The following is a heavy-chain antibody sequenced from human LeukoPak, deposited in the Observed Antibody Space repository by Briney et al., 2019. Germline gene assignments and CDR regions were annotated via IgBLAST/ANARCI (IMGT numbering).Heavy chain of an antibody. CDR2: IKQDGSEK. D-gene: IGHD3-22*01. CDR3: ARDLYRIVVVPHYFDY. CDR1: GFTFSSYW. V-gene: IGHV3-7*01. J-gene: IGHJ4*02. Sequence: GGSLRLSCAASGFTFSSYWMSWVRQAPGKGLEGVANIKQDGSEKYYVDSVKGRFTISRDNAKNSLYLQMNSLRAADTAVYYCARDLYRIVVVPHYFDYWGQGTLVTVSS.